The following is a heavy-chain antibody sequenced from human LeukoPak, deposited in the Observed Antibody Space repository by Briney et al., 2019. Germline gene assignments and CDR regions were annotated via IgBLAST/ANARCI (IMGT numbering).Heavy chain of an antibody. Sequence: PGRSLRLSCAASGFTFDDYAMHWVRQPPGKGLEWVSGISWNSGSIGYADSVKGRFTISRDNAKNSLYLQMNSLRAEDTALYYCAKGPYDDILTGYFDYWGQGTLVTVSS. CDR2: ISWNSGSI. J-gene: IGHJ4*03. CDR1: GFTFDDYA. CDR3: AKGPYDDILTGYFDY. D-gene: IGHD3-9*01. V-gene: IGHV3-9*01.